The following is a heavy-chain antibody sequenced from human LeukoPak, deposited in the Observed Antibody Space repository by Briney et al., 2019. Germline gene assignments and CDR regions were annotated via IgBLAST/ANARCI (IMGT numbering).Heavy chain of an antibody. CDR2: VHYSGRT. Sequence: SETLSLTCTVSGGSISTNSYQWPWIRQPPGKGLEWVGSVHYSGRTSPKSSLTSRLTVSADTSKNQFSLKLHSVTAADTAIYYCAKDFGNYRIDSWGQGTLVTVSS. J-gene: IGHJ4*02. V-gene: IGHV4-39*01. D-gene: IGHD1-1*01. CDR1: GGSISTNSYQ. CDR3: AKDFGNYRIDS.